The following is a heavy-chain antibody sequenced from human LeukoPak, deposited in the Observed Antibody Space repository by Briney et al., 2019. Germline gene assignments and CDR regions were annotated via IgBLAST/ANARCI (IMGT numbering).Heavy chain of an antibody. Sequence: SVKVSCKASGGTFSSYAISWVRQAPGQGLEWMGRITPIFGTANYAQKFQGRVTITTDESTSTAYMELSSLRSEDTAVYYCASTNSVEMATIGDYFDYWGQGTLVTVSS. CDR1: GGTFSSYA. CDR2: ITPIFGTA. V-gene: IGHV1-69*05. J-gene: IGHJ4*02. D-gene: IGHD5-24*01. CDR3: ASTNSVEMATIGDYFDY.